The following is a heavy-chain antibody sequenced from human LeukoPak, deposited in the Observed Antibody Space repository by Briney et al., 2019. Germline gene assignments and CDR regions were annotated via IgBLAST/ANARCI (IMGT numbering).Heavy chain of an antibody. CDR2: IYYSGST. D-gene: IGHD1-7*01. J-gene: IGHJ4*02. Sequence: SETLSLTGTVSGGSISSGDYYWSWIRQPPGKGLEWIGYIYYSGSTYYNPSLKSRVTISVDTSKNQFPLKLSSVTAADTAVYYCARGRTNFDYWGQGTLVTVSS. V-gene: IGHV4-30-4*08. CDR1: GGSISSGDYY. CDR3: ARGRTNFDY.